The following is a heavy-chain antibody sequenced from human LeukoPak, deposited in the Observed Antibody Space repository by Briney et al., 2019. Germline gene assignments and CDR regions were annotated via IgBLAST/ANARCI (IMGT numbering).Heavy chain of an antibody. D-gene: IGHD2-2*01. J-gene: IGHJ3*02. CDR2: IKQDGNEI. Sequence: GGSLRLSRAASGSTFSSYWMSWVRQAPGKGLEWVANIKQDGNEINYVDSVKGRFTISRDNAKNSLYLQMNSLRAEDTAVYYCATEVGSPAIRSAFNIWGQGTMVTVSS. CDR3: ATEVGSPAIRSAFNI. V-gene: IGHV3-7*01. CDR1: GSTFSSYW.